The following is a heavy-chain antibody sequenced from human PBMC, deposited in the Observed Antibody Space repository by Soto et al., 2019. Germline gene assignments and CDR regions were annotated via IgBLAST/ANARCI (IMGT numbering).Heavy chain of an antibody. Sequence: SETLSLTCTVSGASIKSRNYSWGWIRQPPGKGLEFVGSIHSSGGTYYNPSLKSRVTVSVDLSNSHFSLSLKSLTATDTAVYYCGRLAEAATGHTDFDFWGQGTLVTVSS. CDR3: GRLAEAATGHTDFDF. CDR2: IHSSGGT. V-gene: IGHV4-39*02. CDR1: GASIKSRNYS. J-gene: IGHJ4*02. D-gene: IGHD2-15*01.